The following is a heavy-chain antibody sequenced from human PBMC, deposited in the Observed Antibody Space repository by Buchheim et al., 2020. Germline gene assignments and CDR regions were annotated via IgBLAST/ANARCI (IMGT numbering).Heavy chain of an antibody. J-gene: IGHJ4*02. CDR1: GITFSSYA. CDR2: ISATGGST. D-gene: IGHD6-6*01. CDR3: AKLVYSSSSGSY. Sequence: EVQLLESGGGLVQPGGSLKLSCAASGITFSSYAMSWVRQAPGKGLEWVSAISATGGSTYYADSVKGRFTISRDNSNKTLYLQMNSLRAEDTAVYSCAKLVYSSSSGSYWGQGTL. V-gene: IGHV3-23*01.